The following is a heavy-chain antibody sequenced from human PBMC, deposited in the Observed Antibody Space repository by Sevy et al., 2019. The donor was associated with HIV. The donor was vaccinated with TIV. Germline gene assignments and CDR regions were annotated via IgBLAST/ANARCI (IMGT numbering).Heavy chain of an antibody. CDR1: GFTVSSKY. CDR3: ATTSTPLYYYALDV. D-gene: IGHD1-26*01. Sequence: GGSLRLSCAASGFTVSSKYMSWVRQAPGKGLEWVSVIYSGEYTYYADSVKGRFTISRDISKNTLNLEMNNLTAEDTAIYYCATTSTPLYYYALDVWGQGTTVTVSS. V-gene: IGHV3-53*01. CDR2: IYSGEYT. J-gene: IGHJ6*02.